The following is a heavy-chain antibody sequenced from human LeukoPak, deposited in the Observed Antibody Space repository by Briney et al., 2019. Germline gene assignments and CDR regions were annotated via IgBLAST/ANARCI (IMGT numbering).Heavy chain of an antibody. V-gene: IGHV3-21*01. Sequence: GGSLRLSCAASGFTFTSYTMNWVRQAPGKGLEWVSSISSSSSYIYYADSVKGRFTISRDNAKNSLYLQMNSLRAEDTAVYYCARHIVATIRPEWFDPWGQGTLVTVSS. J-gene: IGHJ5*02. CDR1: GFTFTSYT. CDR3: ARHIVATIRPEWFDP. CDR2: ISSSSSYI. D-gene: IGHD5-12*01.